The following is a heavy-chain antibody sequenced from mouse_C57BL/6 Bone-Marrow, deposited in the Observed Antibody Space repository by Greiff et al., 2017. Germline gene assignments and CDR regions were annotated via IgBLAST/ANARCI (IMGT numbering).Heavy chain of an antibody. J-gene: IGHJ2*01. V-gene: IGHV1-61*01. D-gene: IGHD1-1*01. Sequence: VQLQQPGAELVRPGSSVKLSCKASGYTFTSYWMDWVKQRPGQGLEWIGKIYPSDSDTHYNQKFKDKATLTVDKSSSTAYMQLSSLTSEDSAVYYCAHYGSSYGYFDYWGQGTTLTVSS. CDR2: IYPSDSDT. CDR1: GYTFTSYW. CDR3: AHYGSSYGYFDY.